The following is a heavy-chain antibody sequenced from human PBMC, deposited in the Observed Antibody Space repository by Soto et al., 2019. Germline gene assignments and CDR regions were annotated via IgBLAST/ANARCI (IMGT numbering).Heavy chain of an antibody. D-gene: IGHD3-3*01. V-gene: IGHV3-53*01. CDR1: GFTVSSNY. CDR2: IYSGGST. J-gene: IGHJ6*02. CDR3: ARVDSHYDFWSGHYGMDV. Sequence: GGSLRLSCAASGFTVSSNYMSWVRQAPGEGLEWVSVIYSGGSTYYADSVKGRFTISRDNSKNTLYLQMNSLRAEDTAVYYCARVDSHYDFWSGHYGMDVWGQGTTVTVSS.